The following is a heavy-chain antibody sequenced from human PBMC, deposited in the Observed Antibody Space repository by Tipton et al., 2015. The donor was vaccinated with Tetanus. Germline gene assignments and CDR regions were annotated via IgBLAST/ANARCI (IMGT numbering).Heavy chain of an antibody. V-gene: IGHV3-7*01. CDR3: ARGYYGTTCVLDY. Sequence: SLRLSCAASGFTFSNYWMNWIRQPPGRGLETVATINPDGSQTHYVDSVKGRFTISRDSAKNSLTLQMNSLTAEDTAVYFCARGYYGTTCVLDYWGQGTLVAVSS. J-gene: IGHJ4*02. CDR2: INPDGSQT. D-gene: IGHD4/OR15-4a*01. CDR1: GFTFSNYW.